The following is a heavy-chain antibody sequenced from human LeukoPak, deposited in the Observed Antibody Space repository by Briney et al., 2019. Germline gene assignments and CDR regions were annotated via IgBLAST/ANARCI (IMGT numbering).Heavy chain of an antibody. D-gene: IGHD2-2*01. Sequence: ASVKVSCKASGYTFTSYDINWVRQATGQGLEWMEWMNPNSGNTGYAQKFQGRVTMTRNTSISTAYMELSSLRSEDTAVYYCARGLHPRYCSSTSCYWFDPWGQGTLVTVSS. CDR3: ARGLHPRYCSSTSCYWFDP. CDR2: MNPNSGNT. CDR1: GYTFTSYD. V-gene: IGHV1-8*01. J-gene: IGHJ5*02.